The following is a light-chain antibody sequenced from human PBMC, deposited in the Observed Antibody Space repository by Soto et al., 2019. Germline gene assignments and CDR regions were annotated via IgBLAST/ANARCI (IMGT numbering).Light chain of an antibody. J-gene: IGLJ1*01. CDR1: SSDVGSYNL. CDR3: CSYAGSSTPYV. CDR2: EGS. V-gene: IGLV2-23*01. Sequence: QHALNQPAAVSGSPGQSITISCTGTSSDVGSYNLVSWYQQHPGKAPKLMIYEGSKRPSGASNRFSGSKSGNTASLTISGLQAEDEADYYCCSYAGSSTPYVFGTGTKVTVL.